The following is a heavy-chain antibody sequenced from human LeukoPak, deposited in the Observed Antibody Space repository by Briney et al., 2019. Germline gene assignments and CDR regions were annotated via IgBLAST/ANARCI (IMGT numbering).Heavy chain of an antibody. CDR2: VSAYHVNT. J-gene: IGHJ5*02. CDR1: GYTFTSYG. CDR3: ARLIPQKWELPGKWFDP. Sequence: ASVTVSCKASGYTFTSYGISWVRQAPGPGLEWMGWVSAYHVNTNYAKKLQARVTMTTDTTTSTAYTELRSFRSDETAVYYCARLIPQKWELPGKWFDPWGQGTLVTVSS. V-gene: IGHV1-18*01. D-gene: IGHD1-26*01.